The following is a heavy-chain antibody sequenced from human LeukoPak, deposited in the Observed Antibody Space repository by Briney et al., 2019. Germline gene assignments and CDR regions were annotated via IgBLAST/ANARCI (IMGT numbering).Heavy chain of an antibody. CDR2: IYHSGST. CDR1: GGSITSSSFY. D-gene: IGHD6-6*01. CDR3: ARVGRRSSSSLDAFDS. V-gene: IGHV4-39*01. Sequence: SETLSLTCTVSGGSITSSSFYWGWIRQPPGRGLEWIGSIYHSGSTFYNPSLKSRVTISVDSSKNQFSLKLSSVTVADTAVYYCARVGRRSSSSLDAFDSWGQGTMVTVSS. J-gene: IGHJ3*02.